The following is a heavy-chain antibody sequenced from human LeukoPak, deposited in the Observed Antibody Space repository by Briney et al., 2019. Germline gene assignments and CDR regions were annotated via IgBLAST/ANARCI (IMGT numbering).Heavy chain of an antibody. Sequence: SETLSLTCTVSGGSISSSSYYWGWIRQPPGKGLEWIGSIYYSGSTYYNPSLKSRVTISLDTSKNQFSLKLSSVTAADTAVYYCARSLFGVVINYYYMDVWGKGTTVTVSS. J-gene: IGHJ6*03. CDR3: ARSLFGVVINYYYMDV. V-gene: IGHV4-39*01. D-gene: IGHD3-3*01. CDR1: GGSISSSSYY. CDR2: IYYSGST.